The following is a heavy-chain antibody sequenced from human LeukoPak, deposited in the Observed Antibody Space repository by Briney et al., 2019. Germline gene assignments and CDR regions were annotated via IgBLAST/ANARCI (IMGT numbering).Heavy chain of an antibody. CDR3: ARPMVRGKVPTYYYYYGMDV. CDR2: ISAYNGNT. V-gene: IGHV1-18*01. Sequence: ASVKVSCKASGYTFTSYGISWVRQAPGQGLEWMGWISAYNGNTNYAQKLQGRVTMTTDTSTSIAYMELRSLRSDDTAVSYCARPMVRGKVPTYYYYYGMDVWGQGTTVTVSS. CDR1: GYTFTSYG. J-gene: IGHJ6*02. D-gene: IGHD3-10*01.